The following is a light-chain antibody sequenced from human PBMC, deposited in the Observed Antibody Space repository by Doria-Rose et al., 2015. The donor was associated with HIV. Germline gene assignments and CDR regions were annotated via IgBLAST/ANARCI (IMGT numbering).Light chain of an antibody. Sequence: EIVLTQSPGTLSLSPGERATLSCRASQSFSSTYLAWYQQKPGQAPSLLIYEGSTRATGIPDRFSAGGSGTDFTLTINRLEPEDFALYYCHQYGTSWTFGQGTKVEI. V-gene: IGKV3-20*01. CDR3: HQYGTSWT. J-gene: IGKJ1*01. CDR1: QSFSSTY. CDR2: EGS.